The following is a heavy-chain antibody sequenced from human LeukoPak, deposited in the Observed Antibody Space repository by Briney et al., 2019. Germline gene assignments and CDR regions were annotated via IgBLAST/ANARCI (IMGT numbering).Heavy chain of an antibody. J-gene: IGHJ6*02. CDR2: MNPNSGNP. CDR1: GYTFTRYG. CDR3: ARIRSSRSWLNYYYYGMDV. Sequence: ASVKVSCKASGYTFTRYGISWVRQATGQGLEWMGWMNPNSGNPGYAQKFQGRVTMTRNTSISTAYMELSSLRSEDTAVYYCARIRSSRSWLNYYYYGMDVWGQGTTVTVSS. V-gene: IGHV1-8*01. D-gene: IGHD6-13*01.